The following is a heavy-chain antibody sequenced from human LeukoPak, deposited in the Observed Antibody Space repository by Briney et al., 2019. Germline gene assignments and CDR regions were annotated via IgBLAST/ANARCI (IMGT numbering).Heavy chain of an antibody. D-gene: IGHD2-2*01. V-gene: IGHV3-23*01. Sequence: GGSLRLSCAASGFTFTNYALNWLRQAPGKGLEWVSAISGSGDTTYYADSARGRFTISRDNSKNPLYLEMNSLRVEDTAVYYCAKRVRACSSTRCNIDYWGQGTLVTVSS. CDR3: AKRVRACSSTRCNIDY. CDR2: ISGSGDTT. J-gene: IGHJ4*01. CDR1: GFTFTNYA.